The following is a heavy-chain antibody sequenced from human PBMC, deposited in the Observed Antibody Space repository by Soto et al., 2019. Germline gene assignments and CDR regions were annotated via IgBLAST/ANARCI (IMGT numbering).Heavy chain of an antibody. J-gene: IGHJ4*02. Sequence: VGSLRLSCAASGFTFSSYWMNWVRQAPGKGLEWVANVNQDGNEDNLLDSVKGRFTISRDNAKNSLFLQMNSLRVDDTAVYYCARTGDGHHDFLDYWGQGALVTVSS. V-gene: IGHV3-7*01. D-gene: IGHD1-1*01. CDR2: VNQDGNED. CDR1: GFTFSSYW. CDR3: ARTGDGHHDFLDY.